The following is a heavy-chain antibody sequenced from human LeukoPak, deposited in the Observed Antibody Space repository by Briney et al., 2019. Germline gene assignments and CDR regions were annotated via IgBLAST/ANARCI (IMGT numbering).Heavy chain of an antibody. Sequence: PGGSLRLSCAASGFTFSSYAMHWVRQAPGKGLEWVAVISYDGSNKYYADSVKGRFTISRDNSKNTLYLQMNSLRAEDTAVYYCARARGLEVTDKTDYWGQGTLVTVSS. CDR3: ARARGLEVTDKTDY. CDR1: GFTFSSYA. D-gene: IGHD3-3*01. CDR2: ISYDGSNK. V-gene: IGHV3-30*04. J-gene: IGHJ4*02.